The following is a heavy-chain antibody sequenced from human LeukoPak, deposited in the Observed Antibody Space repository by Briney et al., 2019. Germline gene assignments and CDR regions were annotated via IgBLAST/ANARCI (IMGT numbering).Heavy chain of an antibody. CDR3: ARGVGSSWPGWFDP. J-gene: IGHJ5*02. CDR2: ISHSGRTI. Sequence: PGGSLRLSCAASGFTFSNYELNWVRQAPGKGLEWVSYISHSGRTIYSADSVKGRFTTSRDNAKNSLYLQMNSLRAEDTAVYYCARGVGSSWPGWFDPWGQGTLVTVSS. V-gene: IGHV3-48*03. CDR1: GFTFSNYE. D-gene: IGHD6-13*01.